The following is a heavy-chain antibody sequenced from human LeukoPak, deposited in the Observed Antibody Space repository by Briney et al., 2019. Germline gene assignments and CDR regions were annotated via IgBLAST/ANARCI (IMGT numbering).Heavy chain of an antibody. CDR1: GVSISSSNSY. CDR3: ARGDVVVPMDV. Sequence: SETLSLTCTVSGVSISSSNSYWGWIRQPPGKGLEWIGSIYYSGNTYYNASLKSQVSISIDTSKNQFSLRLTSVTAADTAVYYCARGDVVVPMDVWGKGTTVTISS. CDR2: IYYSGNT. D-gene: IGHD2-2*01. V-gene: IGHV4-39*01. J-gene: IGHJ6*04.